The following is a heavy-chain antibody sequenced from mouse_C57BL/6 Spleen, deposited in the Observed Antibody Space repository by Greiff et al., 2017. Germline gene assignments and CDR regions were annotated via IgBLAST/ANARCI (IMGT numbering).Heavy chain of an antibody. D-gene: IGHD1-1*01. CDR2: ISSSGCT. Sequence: EVMLVESGPGLAKPSQSLSLTCSVTGYSITSDYWNWIRQFPGNKLEYMGYISSSGCTYYNPSIKSRISIIRDTSKNQYYLQLISVTTEDTATYYFAVRGYGSSSWYFGVRGTGTTVTVSS. CDR1: GYSITSDY. V-gene: IGHV3-8*01. J-gene: IGHJ1*03. CDR3: AVRGYGSSSWYFGV.